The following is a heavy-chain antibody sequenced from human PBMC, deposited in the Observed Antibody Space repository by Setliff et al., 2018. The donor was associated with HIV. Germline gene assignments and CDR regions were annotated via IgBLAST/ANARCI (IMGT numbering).Heavy chain of an antibody. Sequence: GASVKVSCKVSGYTLTELSMHWVRQAPGKGLEWMGSFDPKDGETIYAQKFQGRVTMTEDTSTDTAYMELSSLRSEDTAVYYCATDGKQRGGNYYFMDVWDKGTTVTVSS. CDR3: ATDGKQRGGNYYFMDV. CDR1: GYTLTELS. V-gene: IGHV1-24*01. CDR2: FDPKDGET. D-gene: IGHD6-25*01. J-gene: IGHJ6*03.